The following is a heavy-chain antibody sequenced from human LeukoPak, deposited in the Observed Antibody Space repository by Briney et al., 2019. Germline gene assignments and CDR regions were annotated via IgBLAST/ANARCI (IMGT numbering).Heavy chain of an antibody. Sequence: ASVKVSCKASGYTFTGYYIHWVRQAPGQGLEWMGWINPKRGGANHTQKFQGRVTMTRDTSINTAYMELSSLRYDDTALYYCARSPIAVLPAAIMSLRAPSDYWGQGTLVTVSS. V-gene: IGHV1-2*02. CDR3: ARSPIAVLPAAIMSLRAPSDY. CDR2: INPKRGGA. CDR1: GYTFTGYY. J-gene: IGHJ4*02. D-gene: IGHD2-2*02.